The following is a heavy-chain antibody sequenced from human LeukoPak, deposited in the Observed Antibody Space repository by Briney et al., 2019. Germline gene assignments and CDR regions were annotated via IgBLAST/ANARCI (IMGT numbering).Heavy chain of an antibody. Sequence: PSETLSLTCTVSGGSISGYYWSWIRQPPGKGLEWIGEINHSGSTNYNPSLKSRVTISVDTSKNQFSLKLNSVTAADTAVYYCVSRSSWYRYYFDYWGQGTLVTVSS. CDR3: VSRSSWYRYYFDY. CDR1: GGSISGYY. J-gene: IGHJ4*02. V-gene: IGHV4-34*01. D-gene: IGHD6-13*01. CDR2: INHSGST.